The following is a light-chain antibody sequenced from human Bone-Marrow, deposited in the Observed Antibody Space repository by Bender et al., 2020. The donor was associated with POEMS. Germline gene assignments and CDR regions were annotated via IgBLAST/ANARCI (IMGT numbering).Light chain of an antibody. V-gene: IGLV1-44*01. CDR1: SSNIGAHA. CDR3: AVWDDRLTGWM. Sequence: QSVLTQPPSASGTPGQRVTISCSGGSSNIGAHAVNWYQHLPGTAPKLLIYSSHRRPSEVPDRFSGSRSGTSASLAISGLQSEDEADYYCAVWDDRLTGWMFGGATKLTVL. CDR2: SSH. J-gene: IGLJ3*02.